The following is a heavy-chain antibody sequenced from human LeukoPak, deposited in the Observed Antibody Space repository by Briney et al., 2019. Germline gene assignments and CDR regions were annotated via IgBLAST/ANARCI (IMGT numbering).Heavy chain of an antibody. CDR2: INHSGST. D-gene: IGHD1-14*01. CDR3: ARVAFSGAVDY. V-gene: IGHV4-34*01. CDR1: GGSFSGYY. J-gene: IGHJ4*02. Sequence: KPSETLSLTCAVSGGSFSGYYWSWSHQPPGKGVEWIGEINHSGSTNYNPSLKSRVTISVDTSKNQLSLKLSSVTAADTAVYYCARVAFSGAVDYWGQGTLVTVSS.